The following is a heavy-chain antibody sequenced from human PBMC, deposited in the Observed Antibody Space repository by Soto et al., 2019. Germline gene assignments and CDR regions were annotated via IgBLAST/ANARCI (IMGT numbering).Heavy chain of an antibody. CDR1: GSAFSSYG. D-gene: IGHD2-21*02. J-gene: IGHJ4*02. Sequence: QVQLVESGGGVVQPGGSLRLSCATSGSAFSSYGMHWVRQAPGKGLEWVAVVRFDAINKYYADSVKGRFTISRDNSKSMVYLQMNSLRPDDTAVYYCAKLPNCGGDCYFDYWGQGTLVTVSS. CDR3: AKLPNCGGDCYFDY. CDR2: VRFDAINK. V-gene: IGHV3-30*02.